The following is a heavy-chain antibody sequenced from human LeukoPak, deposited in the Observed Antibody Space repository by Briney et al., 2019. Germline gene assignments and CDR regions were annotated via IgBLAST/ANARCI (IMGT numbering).Heavy chain of an antibody. J-gene: IGHJ4*02. CDR3: ARHRIYDYGSGYYLIGPFDY. Sequence: SETLSLTCTVSGGSISSSFYYWGWIRQPPGKGLEWIGSIYHSGSTYYNPSLKSRVTKSVATSKNQFSLKMSSVTAADTALYCCARHRIYDYGSGYYLIGPFDYWGQGTLVSVSS. CDR1: GGSISSSFYY. CDR2: IYHSGST. V-gene: IGHV4-39*01. D-gene: IGHD3-3*01.